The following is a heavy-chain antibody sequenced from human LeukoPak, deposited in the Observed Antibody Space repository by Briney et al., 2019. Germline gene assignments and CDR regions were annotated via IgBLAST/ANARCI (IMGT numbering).Heavy chain of an antibody. J-gene: IGHJ5*02. CDR2: INPNSGGT. CDR1: GYTFTGYY. V-gene: IGHV1-2*02. Sequence: GASVKVSCKASGYTFTGYYMHWVRQAPGQGLEWMGWINPNSGGTNYAQKFQGRVTMTRDTSISTAYMELSRLRSDDTAVYYCARADRQTLYDTLTRGWFDPWGQGTLVTVSS. CDR3: ARADRQTLYDTLTRGWFDP. D-gene: IGHD3-9*01.